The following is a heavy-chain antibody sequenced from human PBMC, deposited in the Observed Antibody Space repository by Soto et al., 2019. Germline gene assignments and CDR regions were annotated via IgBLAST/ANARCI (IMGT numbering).Heavy chain of an antibody. CDR2: ISSTTNYI. Sequence: GGSLTLSCAASGFTFTRYSMNWVRQAPGKGLEWVSSISSTTNYIYYRYSMKGRITISKDNAKNSLYLEMTSLRAEDTALYYCARDSEDLTSNFDYWGQGTLVPSPQ. CDR1: GFTFTRYS. CDR3: ARDSEDLTSNFDY. V-gene: IGHV3-21*06. J-gene: IGHJ4*02.